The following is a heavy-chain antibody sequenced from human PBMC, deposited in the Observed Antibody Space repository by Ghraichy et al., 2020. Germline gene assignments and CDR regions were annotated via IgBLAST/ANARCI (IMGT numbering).Heavy chain of an antibody. Sequence: ASVKVSCKASGYTFSKYGLTWVRQAPGQGLEWMGWINAHDGNTYHAQTTQGRVTLTTDTSTNTGYMELRNLTSDDTAVYYCARESHNFWSALDVWGQGTTVTVSS. CDR3: ARESHNFWSALDV. V-gene: IGHV1-18*01. CDR2: INAHDGNT. D-gene: IGHD3-3*01. CDR1: GYTFSKYG. J-gene: IGHJ6*02.